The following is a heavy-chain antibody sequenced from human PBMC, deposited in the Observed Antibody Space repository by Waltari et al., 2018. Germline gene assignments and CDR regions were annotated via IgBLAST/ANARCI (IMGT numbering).Heavy chain of an antibody. D-gene: IGHD2-15*01. J-gene: IGHJ2*01. CDR2: IVPIFGTE. Sequence: QVQLVQSGAEVKKPGSSVKVSCKASGGTFSSYAISWVRQAPGQGLEWLGGIVPIFGTENYAQKVQGRLTITADKSTSTAYMDLSGLRSEDTAVYYCARDGGNPYWYFDLWGRGTLVSVSS. V-gene: IGHV1-69*06. CDR3: ARDGGNPYWYFDL. CDR1: GGTFSSYA.